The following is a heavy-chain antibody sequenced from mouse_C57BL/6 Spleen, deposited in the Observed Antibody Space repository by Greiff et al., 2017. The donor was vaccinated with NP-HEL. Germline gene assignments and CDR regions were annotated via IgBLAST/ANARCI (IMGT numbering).Heavy chain of an antibody. Sequence: VHVKQSGAELVKPGASVKLSCTASGFNITDYYMHWVKQRTEQGLEWIGRIDPEDGETKYAPKFQGKATITADTSSNTAYLQLSSLTSEDTAVYYCATNYDYDWFAYWGQGTLVTVSA. J-gene: IGHJ3*01. D-gene: IGHD2-4*01. CDR2: IDPEDGET. CDR3: ATNYDYDWFAY. CDR1: GFNITDYY. V-gene: IGHV14-2*01.